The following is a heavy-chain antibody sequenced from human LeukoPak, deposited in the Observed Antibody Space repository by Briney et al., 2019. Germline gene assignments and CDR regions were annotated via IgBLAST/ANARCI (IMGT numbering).Heavy chain of an antibody. CDR3: ARLQLRFFAGTHMDV. J-gene: IGHJ6*03. CDR2: ISAYNGNT. D-gene: IGHD3-3*01. CDR1: GYTFTSYG. V-gene: IGHV1-18*01. Sequence: ASVKVSCKASGYTFTSYGISWVLQAPGHGLEWMGWISAYNGNTNYAQKLQGRVTMTTDTSTSTAYMELRSLRSDDTAVYYCARLQLRFFAGTHMDVWGKGTTVTVSS.